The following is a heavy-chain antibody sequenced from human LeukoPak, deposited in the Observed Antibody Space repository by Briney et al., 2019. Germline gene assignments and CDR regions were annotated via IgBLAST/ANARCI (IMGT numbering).Heavy chain of an antibody. CDR1: GYTFTSYG. CDR2: ISAYNGNT. V-gene: IGHV1-18*01. J-gene: IGHJ5*02. D-gene: IGHD3-16*02. Sequence: ASVKVSCKASGYTFTSYGISWVRQAPGQGLEWMGWISAYNGNTNYAQKLQGRVTMTTDTSTSTAYMELRSLRSDDTAVYYCARDQPHFTFGGVIVLFDPWGQGTLVTVSS. CDR3: ARDQPHFTFGGVIVLFDP.